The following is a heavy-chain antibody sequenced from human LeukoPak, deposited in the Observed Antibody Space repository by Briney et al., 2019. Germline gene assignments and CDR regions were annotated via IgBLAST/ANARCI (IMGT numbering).Heavy chain of an antibody. V-gene: IGHV5-51*01. D-gene: IGHD6-19*01. CDR3: ARQRALYSSSDY. Sequence: GESLKISCKGPGYSFTSYWIAWVRQMPGKGLEWMGIIYPGDSDTRYSPSFQGQVTISVDKSISTAYLQWSSLKASDTAMYYCARQRALYSSSDYWGQGTLVTVSS. CDR2: IYPGDSDT. CDR1: GYSFTSYW. J-gene: IGHJ4*02.